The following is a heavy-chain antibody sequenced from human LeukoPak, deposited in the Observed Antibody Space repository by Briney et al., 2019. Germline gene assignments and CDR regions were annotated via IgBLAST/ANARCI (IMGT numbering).Heavy chain of an antibody. D-gene: IGHD3-16*01. Sequence: GGSLRLSCAASGFTFSSYAMSRVRQAPGKGLEWVSTISSSGGSTYYADSVKGRFTISRDNSKNTLYLQMNSLRAEDTAVYYCAKISPYDYVWGSADYWGQGTLVTVSS. CDR2: ISSSGGST. J-gene: IGHJ4*02. V-gene: IGHV3-23*01. CDR1: GFTFSSYA. CDR3: AKISPYDYVWGSADY.